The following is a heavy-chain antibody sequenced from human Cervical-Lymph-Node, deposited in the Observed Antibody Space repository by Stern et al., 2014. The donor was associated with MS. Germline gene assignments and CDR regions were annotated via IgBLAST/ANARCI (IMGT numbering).Heavy chain of an antibody. V-gene: IGHV3-48*01. D-gene: IGHD1-14*01. CDR2: ISSSSSKI. J-gene: IGHJ4*02. CDR3: TRAESDY. Sequence: EVQLVESGGGLVQPGGSLRLSCAASGFTFSIYSMNWVRQAPGQGLEWVSYISSSSSKIHYTDSVKGRFTISRDNAKNSVYLQMNSLRAEDTAVYYCTRAESDYWGQGTLVIVSS. CDR1: GFTFSIYS.